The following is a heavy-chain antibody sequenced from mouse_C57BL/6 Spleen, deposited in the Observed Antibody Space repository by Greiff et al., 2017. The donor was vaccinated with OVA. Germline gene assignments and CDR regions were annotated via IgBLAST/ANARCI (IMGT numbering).Heavy chain of an antibody. J-gene: IGHJ1*03. Sequence: DVMLVESGGGLVKPGGSLKLSCAASGFTFSDYGMHWVRQAPEKGLEWVAYISSGSSTIYYADTVKGRFTISRDNAKNTLFLQMTSLRSEDTAMYYCARRYYGSSYFDVWGTGTTVTVSS. CDR2: ISSGSSTI. D-gene: IGHD1-1*01. CDR1: GFTFSDYG. CDR3: ARRYYGSSYFDV. V-gene: IGHV5-17*01.